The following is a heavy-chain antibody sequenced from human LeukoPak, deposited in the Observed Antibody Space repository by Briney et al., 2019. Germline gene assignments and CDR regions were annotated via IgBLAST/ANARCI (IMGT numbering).Heavy chain of an antibody. Sequence: ASVKVSCKASGYIFTNYGISWARQAPGQGLEWMGWIKADTGNTHYAQDLQDRVTMTTDPSTNIAYMELRSLRTDDTAVYFCARDLGDRCGWYWPFYWGQGTLITVSS. D-gene: IGHD6-19*01. CDR1: GYIFTNYG. J-gene: IGHJ4*02. CDR2: IKADTGNT. V-gene: IGHV1-18*01. CDR3: ARDLGDRCGWYWPFY.